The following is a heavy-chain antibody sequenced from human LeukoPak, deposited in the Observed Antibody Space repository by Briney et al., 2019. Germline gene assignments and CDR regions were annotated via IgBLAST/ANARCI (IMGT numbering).Heavy chain of an antibody. J-gene: IGHJ4*02. Sequence: PRGSLRLSCAASGFTVSSNYMSWVRQAPGKELEWVSVIYSGGSTYFADSVKGRFTISRHNSKNTLYLQMNSLRAEDTAVYYCARVSGGVLRYFDWLYFDYWGQGTLVTVSS. CDR1: GFTVSSNY. CDR3: ARVSGGVLRYFDWLYFDY. CDR2: IYSGGST. V-gene: IGHV3-53*04. D-gene: IGHD3-9*01.